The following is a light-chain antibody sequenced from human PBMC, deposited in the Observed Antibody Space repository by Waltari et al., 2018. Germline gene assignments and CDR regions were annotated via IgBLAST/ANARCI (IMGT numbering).Light chain of an antibody. CDR1: DSDVGAYDV. Sequence: QSALTQPASVSGSPGQSITIPCSGTDSDVGAYDVVSWYQQHPGKAPHLIIYEVSNRPSGISNRFSASKSGNTASLTISGLQAEDEADYYCSSYTTSSAPGVFGTGTRVTVL. CDR2: EVS. V-gene: IGLV2-14*01. CDR3: SSYTTSSAPGV. J-gene: IGLJ1*01.